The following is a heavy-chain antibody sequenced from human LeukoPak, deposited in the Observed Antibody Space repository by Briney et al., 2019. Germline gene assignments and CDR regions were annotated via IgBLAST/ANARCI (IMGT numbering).Heavy chain of an antibody. D-gene: IGHD4-23*01. CDR3: AKDAATVITPINYYYYYAMDV. J-gene: IGHJ6*02. Sequence: GGSLRLSCAASRFTVSSNYMSWVRQAPGKGLEWVAGISDRGSRTNYADSVKGRFTISRDNAKNSLYLQMNSLRADDTALYYCAKDAATVITPINYYYYYAMDVWGQGTTVTVSS. CDR1: RFTVSSNY. V-gene: IGHV3-53*05. CDR2: ISDRGSRT.